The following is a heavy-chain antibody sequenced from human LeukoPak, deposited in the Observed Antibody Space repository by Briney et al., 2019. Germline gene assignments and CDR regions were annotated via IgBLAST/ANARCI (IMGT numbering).Heavy chain of an antibody. CDR3: VRGGEWELLPGDFDY. Sequence: ASVKVSCKASGYTFTSYGISWVRQAPGQGLEWMGWISAYNGNTNYAQKLQGRVTMTTDTSTSTAYMELRSLRSDDTAVYYCVRGGEWELLPGDFDYWGQGTLVTVSS. CDR1: GYTFTSYG. D-gene: IGHD1-26*01. V-gene: IGHV1-18*01. J-gene: IGHJ4*02. CDR2: ISAYNGNT.